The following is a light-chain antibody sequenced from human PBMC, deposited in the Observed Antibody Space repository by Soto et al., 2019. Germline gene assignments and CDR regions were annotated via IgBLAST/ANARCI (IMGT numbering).Light chain of an antibody. CDR1: SSNIGNNY. V-gene: IGLV1-51*01. CDR3: GTWDSSLSAGV. Sequence: QSVLTQPPSVSAAPGQKVTIFCSGSSSNIGNNYVSWYQQLPGTAPKLLIYDNNNRPSGIPDRFSGSKSGTSATLGITGLQTGDEADYYCGTWDSSLSAGVFGGGTKLTVL. J-gene: IGLJ3*02. CDR2: DNN.